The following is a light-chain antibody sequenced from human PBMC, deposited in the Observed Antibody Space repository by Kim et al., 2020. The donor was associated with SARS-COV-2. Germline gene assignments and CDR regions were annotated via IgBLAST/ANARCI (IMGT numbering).Light chain of an antibody. CDR3: TSYTGSNTWV. CDR1: SSNIGTYND. V-gene: IGLV2-14*04. CDR2: DVT. J-gene: IGLJ3*02. Sequence: GQSIIISCTGTSSNIGTYNDVSWYQQHPDKTPKLILYDVTKRPSGVSNRFSGSKSGNTASLTISGLQAEDEGHYYCTSYTGSNTWVFGGGTKVTVL.